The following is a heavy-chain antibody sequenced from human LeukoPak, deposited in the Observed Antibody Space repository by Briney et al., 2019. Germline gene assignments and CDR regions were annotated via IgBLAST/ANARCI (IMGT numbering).Heavy chain of an antibody. CDR2: IYYSGST. V-gene: IGHV4-39*01. J-gene: IGHJ5*02. Sequence: SETLSLTCTVSGGSISSSSYYWGWIRQPPGKGLEWIGSIYYSGSTYYNPSLKSRVTISVDTSKNQFSLKLSSVTAADTAVYYCASLAYYYDSSGPPPWGQGTLVTVSS. CDR3: ASLAYYYDSSGPPP. CDR1: GGSISSSSYY. D-gene: IGHD3-22*01.